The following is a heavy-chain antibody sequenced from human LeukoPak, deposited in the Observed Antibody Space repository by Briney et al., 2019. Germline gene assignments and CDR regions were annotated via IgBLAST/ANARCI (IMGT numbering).Heavy chain of an antibody. D-gene: IGHD2-15*01. CDR3: ASACSGGSCYCN. CDR2: ISGNGGST. Sequence: GGSLRLSCAASGFTFSSYAMHWVRQAPGKGLEYVSAISGNGGSTYYANSVKGRFTISRDNSKNTLYLQMGSLRAEDMAVYYCASACSGGSCYCNWGQGTLVTVSS. CDR1: GFTFSSYA. V-gene: IGHV3-64*01. J-gene: IGHJ4*02.